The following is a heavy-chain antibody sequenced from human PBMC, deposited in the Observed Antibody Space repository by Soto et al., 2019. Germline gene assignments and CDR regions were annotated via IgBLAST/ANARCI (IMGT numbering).Heavy chain of an antibody. CDR3: ARSIVVVTSFDY. CDR1: GFTLSNYN. J-gene: IGHJ4*02. CDR2: IAGSTSI. D-gene: IGHD3-22*01. V-gene: IGHV3-21*06. Sequence: PVGSLRLSCAASGFTLSNYNIHWFRQAPGKGLEWVSSIAGSTSIDYADSFRGRFATSRDDAKNSFFLQMNSLRAEDTAVYYCARSIVVVTSFDYWGQGTLVTVSS.